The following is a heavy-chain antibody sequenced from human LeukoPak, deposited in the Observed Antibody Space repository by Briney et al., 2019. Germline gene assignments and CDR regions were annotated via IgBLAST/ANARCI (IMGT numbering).Heavy chain of an antibody. CDR3: ATVPGYSYGYGYFDY. V-gene: IGHV4-59*01. Sequence: SETLSLTCTVSGGSISDKYWSWIRQLPGKGLEWIGYIHYSGTTSYNPSLKSRVVTSVDTSKNQFSLKLNSVTAADKAMYYCATVPGYSYGYGYFDYWGQGTLVTVSS. CDR1: GGSISDKY. J-gene: IGHJ4*02. CDR2: IHYSGTT. D-gene: IGHD5-18*01.